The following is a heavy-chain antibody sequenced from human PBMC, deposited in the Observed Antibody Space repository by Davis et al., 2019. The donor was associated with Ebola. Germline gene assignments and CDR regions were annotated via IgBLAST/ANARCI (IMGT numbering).Heavy chain of an antibody. CDR3: ARDLFRERFLEWLTYNWFDP. CDR2: ISAYNGNT. CDR1: GYTFTSYG. D-gene: IGHD3-3*01. Sequence: ASVKVSCKASGYTFTSYGISWVRQAPGQGLEWMGWISAYNGNTNYAQKLQGRVTMTTDTSTSTAYMELRSLRSDDTAVYYCARDLFRERFLEWLTYNWFDPWGQGTLVTVSS. V-gene: IGHV1-18*01. J-gene: IGHJ5*02.